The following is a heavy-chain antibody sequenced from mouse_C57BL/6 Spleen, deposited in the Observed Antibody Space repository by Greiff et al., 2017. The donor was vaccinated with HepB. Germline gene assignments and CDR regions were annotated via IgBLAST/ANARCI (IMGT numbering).Heavy chain of an antibody. J-gene: IGHJ1*03. V-gene: IGHV14-2*01. CDR2: IDPEDGDT. CDR3: ASSYGSSYGYFDV. CDR1: GFNIKDYY. Sequence: EVQLQQSGAELVKPGASVKLSCTASGFNIKDYYMHWVKQRTEQGLEWIGRIDPEDGDTKYAPKFQGKATITADTSSNTAYLQLSSLTSEDTAVYYCASSYGSSYGYFDVWGTGTTVTVSS. D-gene: IGHD1-1*01.